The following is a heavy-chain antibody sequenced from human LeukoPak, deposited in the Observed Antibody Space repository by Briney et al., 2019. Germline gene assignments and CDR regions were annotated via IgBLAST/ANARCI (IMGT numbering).Heavy chain of an antibody. CDR1: GVTLSNYA. CDR3: ITPLPYSAQ. V-gene: IGHV3-15*07. D-gene: IGHD2-21*01. Sequence: GGSLRLSCLASGVTLSNYAMNWVRQAPGKGLEWVGRIKPKTDGETTEYAAPVKDRFSISRDDSKSMMYLQMNSLKTEDTAVYYCITPLPYSAQGGQGTLVTVSS. CDR2: IKPKTDGETT. J-gene: IGHJ4*02.